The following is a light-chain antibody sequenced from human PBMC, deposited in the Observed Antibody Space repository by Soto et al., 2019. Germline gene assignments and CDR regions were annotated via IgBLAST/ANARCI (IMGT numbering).Light chain of an antibody. CDR1: QSVSSY. J-gene: IGKJ1*01. V-gene: IGKV3-15*01. CDR2: GAS. CDR3: QQYNNWPPWT. Sequence: MAQSPSSLSASLGDRVTIICRSSQSVSSYLAWYQQKPGKAPRLLIYGASTRETGIPARFSGSGSGTEFTLTISSLQSEDFAVYYCQQYNNWPPWTFDQGTKV.